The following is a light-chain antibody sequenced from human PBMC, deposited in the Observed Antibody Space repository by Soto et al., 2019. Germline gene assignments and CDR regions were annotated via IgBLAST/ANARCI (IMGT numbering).Light chain of an antibody. CDR3: SSYTSATTYV. J-gene: IGLJ1*01. Sequence: QSALTQPASVSRSPGQSITISCTGTSSDIGAYNFDSWYQQYPGEAPQVIIYDVSHRPAGVSNRFSGSKSGNTASLTISGLQTHDEADYYCSSYTSATTYVFGTGTKLTVL. CDR2: DVS. CDR1: SSDIGAYNF. V-gene: IGLV2-14*01.